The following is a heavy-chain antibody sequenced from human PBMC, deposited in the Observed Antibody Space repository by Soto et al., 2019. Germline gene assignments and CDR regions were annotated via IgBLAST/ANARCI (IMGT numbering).Heavy chain of an antibody. CDR1: GGLFSSYP. V-gene: IGHV1-69*01. D-gene: IGHD3-22*01. Sequence: QEQLVQSGAEVKKPGSSVKVSCKASGGLFSSYPISWVRQVPGQGLEWMGGIIPVFQTAYYQPRFKGRVTITADESTNKAYMELSSLRSEDTAIYYCARCGSGYTWFNEFWGQGTLVTVSS. CDR3: ARCGSGYTWFNEF. CDR2: IIPVFQTA. J-gene: IGHJ4*02.